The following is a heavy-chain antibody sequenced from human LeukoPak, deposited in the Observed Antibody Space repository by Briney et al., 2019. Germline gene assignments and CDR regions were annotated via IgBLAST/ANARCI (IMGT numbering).Heavy chain of an antibody. CDR2: IDSDGIST. V-gene: IGHV3-74*01. D-gene: IGHD6-25*01. CDR1: GFTFRNYW. Sequence: PGGSLILSCAASGFTFRNYWMHWVRQAPGKGLVWVSRIDSDGISTSNADPVRGRFTISRDNAKNTLYLQMNSLGAEDTAVYYCAREGSAADLDLWGRGTLVTVSS. J-gene: IGHJ2*01. CDR3: AREGSAADLDL.